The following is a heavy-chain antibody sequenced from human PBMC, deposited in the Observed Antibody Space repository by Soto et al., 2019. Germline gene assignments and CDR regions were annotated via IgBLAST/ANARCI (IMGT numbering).Heavy chain of an antibody. J-gene: IGHJ6*02. V-gene: IGHV3-33*01. CDR3: ARPPLTGYSYYYYGMDV. CDR2: IWYDGSNK. D-gene: IGHD6-25*01. Sequence: VGSLRLSCAASGFTFSSYGMHWVRQAPGKGLEWVAVIWYDGSNKYYADSVKGRFTISRDNSKNTLYLQMNSLRAEDTAVYYCARPPLTGYSYYYYGMDVWGQGTTVTVSS. CDR1: GFTFSSYG.